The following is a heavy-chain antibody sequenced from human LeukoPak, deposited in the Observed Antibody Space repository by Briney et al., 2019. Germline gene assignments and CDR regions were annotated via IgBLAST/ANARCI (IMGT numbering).Heavy chain of an antibody. Sequence: PGGSLRLSCAASGFTFSSYAMHWVRQAPGKGLEWVAVISYDGSNKYYADSVKGRFTISRDNSKNTLYLQMSSLRAGDTAVYYCAKDTAMAYWGQGTLVTVSS. CDR1: GFTFSSYA. J-gene: IGHJ4*02. V-gene: IGHV3-30*04. CDR2: ISYDGSNK. D-gene: IGHD5-18*01. CDR3: AKDTAMAY.